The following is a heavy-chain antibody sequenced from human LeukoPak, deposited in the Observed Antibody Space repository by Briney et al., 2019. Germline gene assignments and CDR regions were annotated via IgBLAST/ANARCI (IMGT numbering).Heavy chain of an antibody. CDR2: INPSGGST. V-gene: IGHV1-46*01. Sequence: ASVKVSCRASGYIFTSYYMHWVRQAPGQGLEWMGIINPSGGSTTYAQKFQGRVTMTRDMSTSTVYMELSSLRSEDTAIYYCARTRCRGYDWRGWFDPWGQGSLVTVS. CDR1: GYIFTSYY. D-gene: IGHD3-3*01. CDR3: ARTRCRGYDWRGWFDP. J-gene: IGHJ5*02.